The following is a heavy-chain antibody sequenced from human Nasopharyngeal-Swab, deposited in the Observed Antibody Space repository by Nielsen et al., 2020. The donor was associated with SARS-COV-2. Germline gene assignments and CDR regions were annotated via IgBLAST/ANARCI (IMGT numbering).Heavy chain of an antibody. V-gene: IGHV1-69*13. CDR2: IIPIFGTA. Sequence: SSVKVSCKASGGTFSSYAISWVRQAPGQGLERMGGIIPIFGTANCAQKFQGRVTITADESTSTAYMELSSLRSEDTAVYYCARRPYSSSSGDYYYGMDVWGQGTTVTVSS. CDR3: ARRPYSSSSGDYYYGMDV. D-gene: IGHD6-6*01. CDR1: GGTFSSYA. J-gene: IGHJ6*02.